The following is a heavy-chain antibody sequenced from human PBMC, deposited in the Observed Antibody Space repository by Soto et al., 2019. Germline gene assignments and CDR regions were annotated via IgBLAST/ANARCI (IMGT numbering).Heavy chain of an antibody. D-gene: IGHD3-3*01. CDR2: IYYSGST. CDR3: ARDRGYDFWSGYHYYFDY. Sequence: PSETLSLTCTVSGGSICSYYWSWIRQPPGKGLEWIGYIYYSGSTNYNPSLKSRVTISVDTSKNQFSLKLSSVTAADTAVYYCARDRGYDFWSGYHYYFDYWGQGTLVTVSS. V-gene: IGHV4-59*01. CDR1: GGSICSYY. J-gene: IGHJ4*02.